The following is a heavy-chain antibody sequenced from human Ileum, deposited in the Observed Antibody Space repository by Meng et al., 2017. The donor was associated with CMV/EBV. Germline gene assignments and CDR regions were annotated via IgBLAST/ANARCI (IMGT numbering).Heavy chain of an antibody. CDR1: GYTFTTNN. CDR3: ARDGLNERYFDY. J-gene: IGHJ4*02. Sequence: SCKAYGYTFTTNNLIWVRQAPGQGPEWMGWINTNTENPTYARDLTGRFVFSSDTSVSTAYLQISSLKAEDTAVYYCARDGLNERYFDYWGQGTLVTVSS. V-gene: IGHV7-4-1*02. CDR2: INTNTENP.